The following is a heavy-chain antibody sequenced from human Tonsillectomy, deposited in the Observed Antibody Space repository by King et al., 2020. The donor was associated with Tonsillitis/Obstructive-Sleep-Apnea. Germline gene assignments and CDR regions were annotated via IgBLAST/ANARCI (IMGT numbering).Heavy chain of an antibody. Sequence: VQLVESGGGLVKPGGSLRLSCAASGFTVSYAWMSWVRQAPGKGLEWVGRIKSKTDGGTTDYAAPVKGRFTISRDDSKNKLYLQMNSLKTEDTAVYYCTTESVWGERALDYWGQGPLVTVSS. D-gene: IGHD3-16*01. V-gene: IGHV3-15*01. CDR3: TTESVWGERALDY. J-gene: IGHJ4*02. CDR1: GFTVSYAW. CDR2: IKSKTDGGTT.